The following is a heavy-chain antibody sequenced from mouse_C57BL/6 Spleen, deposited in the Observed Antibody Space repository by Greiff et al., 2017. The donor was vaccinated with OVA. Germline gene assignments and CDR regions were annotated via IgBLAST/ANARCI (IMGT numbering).Heavy chain of an antibody. V-gene: IGHV1-66*01. Sequence: VQLVESGPELVKPGASVKISCKASGYSFTSYYIHWVKQRPGQGLEWIGWIYPGSGNTKYNEKFKGKATLTADTSSSTAYMQLSSLTSEDSAVYYCARADDSWYFDVWGTGTTVTVSS. CDR2: IYPGSGNT. CDR1: GYSFTSYY. CDR3: ARADDSWYFDV. J-gene: IGHJ1*03. D-gene: IGHD2-4*01.